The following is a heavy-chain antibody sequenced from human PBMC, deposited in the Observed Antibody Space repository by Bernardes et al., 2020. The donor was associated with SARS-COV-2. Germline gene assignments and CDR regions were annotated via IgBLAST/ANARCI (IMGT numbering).Heavy chain of an antibody. CDR1: GFSLSPSGVG. V-gene: IGHV2-5*02. CDR3: AHYYDFWSGYGAFDI. J-gene: IGHJ3*02. Sequence: SGSTLLKPTQTLTLTCPFSGFSLSPSGVGVGWIRQPPGKALEWLALIYWDDDKRYSPSLKSRLTITKDTSKNQVVLTMTNMDPVDTATYYCAHYYDFWSGYGAFDIWGQGTMVTVSS. CDR2: IYWDDDK. D-gene: IGHD3-3*01.